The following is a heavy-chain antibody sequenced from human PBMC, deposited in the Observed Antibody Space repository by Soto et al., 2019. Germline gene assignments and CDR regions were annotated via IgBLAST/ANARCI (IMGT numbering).Heavy chain of an antibody. D-gene: IGHD4-4*01. CDR1: GSSISSGGYY. CDR2: IDYRGNT. Sequence: QVQLQESGPGPVKPSQTLSLTCTVSGSSISSGGYYWTWIRQHPGKGLEWIGNIDYRGNTYYNPCFKSRVTISGDTSENQYSLRLISLTAADTAVYYCARAVSNAFDIWGQGTMVTVSS. V-gene: IGHV4-31*03. J-gene: IGHJ3*02. CDR3: ARAVSNAFDI.